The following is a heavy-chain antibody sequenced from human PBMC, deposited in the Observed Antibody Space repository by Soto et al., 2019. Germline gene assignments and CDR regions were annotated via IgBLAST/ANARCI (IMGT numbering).Heavy chain of an antibody. J-gene: IGHJ6*02. Sequence: SQTLSLTCASSGDSVSSNSAAWNWIRQSPSRGLEWLGRTYYRSKWYIDYAVSVKSRVTINVDTSKNQFSLQLNSVTPEDTAVYYCARDLIAKNYGGGGMDVWDQGTTV. CDR3: ARDLIAKNYGGGGMDV. CDR2: TYYRSKWYI. CDR1: GDSVSSNSAA. D-gene: IGHD4-17*01. V-gene: IGHV6-1*01.